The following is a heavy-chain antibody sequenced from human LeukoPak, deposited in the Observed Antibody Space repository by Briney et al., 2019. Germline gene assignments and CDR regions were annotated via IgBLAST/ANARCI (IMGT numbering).Heavy chain of an antibody. Sequence: SETLSLTCTVSGGSIRSCYWSWIRQSPGKGLEWIGYIYYSASTNYNPSLKSRVTGFVDTSKNQVSLRLSSVTAADTAVYYCARHGTISSESYFDYWGQGALVTVSS. J-gene: IGHJ4*02. CDR2: IYYSAST. CDR3: ARHGTISSESYFDY. CDR1: GGSIRSCY. D-gene: IGHD1-14*01. V-gene: IGHV4-59*08.